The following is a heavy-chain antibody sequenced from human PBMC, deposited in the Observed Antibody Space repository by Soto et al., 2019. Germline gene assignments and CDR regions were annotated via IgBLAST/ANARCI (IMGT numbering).Heavy chain of an antibody. D-gene: IGHD5-12*01. Sequence: GASVKVSCKASGYTFTGYYMHWVRQAPGQGLEWMGWINPNSGGTNYAQKFQGWVTMTRDTSISTAYMELSRLRSDDTAVYYCARAATPRYSGYATMGIGYYYYYGMDVWGQGTTVTVSS. J-gene: IGHJ6*02. V-gene: IGHV1-2*04. CDR2: INPNSGGT. CDR3: ARAATPRYSGYATMGIGYYYYYGMDV. CDR1: GYTFTGYY.